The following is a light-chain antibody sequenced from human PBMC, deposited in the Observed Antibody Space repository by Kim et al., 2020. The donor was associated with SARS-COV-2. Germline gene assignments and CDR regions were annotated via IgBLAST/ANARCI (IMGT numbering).Light chain of an antibody. CDR1: QSISNW. CDR3: QQYNGYSIT. V-gene: IGKV1-5*03. Sequence: DIQMTQSPSTLSASVGDSVTITCRASQSISNWLAWFQQKPGKAPQLLIYLASTLETGVPSRFSGSGSGTEFTLTISSLQPHDFATYYCQQYNGYSITFGQGTRLEIK. CDR2: LAS. J-gene: IGKJ5*01.